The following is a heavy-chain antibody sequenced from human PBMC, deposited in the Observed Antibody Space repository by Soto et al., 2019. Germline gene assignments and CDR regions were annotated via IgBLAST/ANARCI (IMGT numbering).Heavy chain of an antibody. V-gene: IGHV3-66*01. D-gene: IGHD2-15*01. CDR1: GLTVRSNY. CDR2: IYSGGST. J-gene: IGHJ3*02. Sequence: GGSLRLSCSASGLTVRSNYMSWVRQAPGKGLEWVSVIYSGGSTYYADSVKGRFTISRDNSKNTLYLQMNSLRAEDTAVYYCAREISTDIVVVVAATHGGAFDIWGQGTMVTVSS. CDR3: AREISTDIVVVVAATHGGAFDI.